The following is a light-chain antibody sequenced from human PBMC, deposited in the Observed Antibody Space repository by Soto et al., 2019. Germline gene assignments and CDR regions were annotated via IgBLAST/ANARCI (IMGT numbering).Light chain of an antibody. J-gene: IGLJ1*01. V-gene: IGLV2-14*03. Sequence: QSVLTQSASVSGSPGQSITISCTGTRSDVGGYNYVSWYQHHPGKAPKLMIYDVSNRPSGVSNRFSGSKSGNTASLTISGLQPEDEADYYCSSYTTSNTRQIVFGTGTKVTVL. CDR2: DVS. CDR1: RSDVGGYNY. CDR3: SSYTTSNTRQIV.